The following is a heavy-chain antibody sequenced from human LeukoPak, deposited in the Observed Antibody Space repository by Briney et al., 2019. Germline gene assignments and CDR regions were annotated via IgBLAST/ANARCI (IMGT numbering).Heavy chain of an antibody. J-gene: IGHJ5*02. CDR2: IYYSGSN. Sequence: SETLSLTCTVSGGSISSYYWSWIRQPPGKGLEWIGYIYYSGSNNYNPSLKTRVTISVGTSKNQFSVKLSSVSAADTAVYYCARGRYYGPYWFDPWGQGTLVTVSS. CDR3: ARGRYYGPYWFDP. CDR1: GGSISSYY. V-gene: IGHV4-59*01. D-gene: IGHD3-10*01.